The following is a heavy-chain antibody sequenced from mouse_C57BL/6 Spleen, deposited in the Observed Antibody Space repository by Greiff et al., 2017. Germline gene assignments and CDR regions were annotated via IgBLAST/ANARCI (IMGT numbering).Heavy chain of an antibody. CDR2: ISNGGGST. CDR3: ARNIYYDYDGDLSFAY. CDR1: GFTFSDYY. Sequence: EVQLVESGGGLVQPGGSLKLSCAASGFTFSDYYMYWVRQTPEKRLEWVAYISNGGGSTYYPDTLKGRFTISRDNAKNTLSLQMSRLKSEDTAMYYCARNIYYDYDGDLSFAYWGQGTLVTVSA. V-gene: IGHV5-12*01. J-gene: IGHJ3*01. D-gene: IGHD2-4*01.